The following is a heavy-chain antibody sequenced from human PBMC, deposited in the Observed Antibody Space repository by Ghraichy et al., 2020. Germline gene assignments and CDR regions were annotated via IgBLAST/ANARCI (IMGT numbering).Heavy chain of an antibody. Sequence: SVKVSCKASGGTFSNYFISWVRQAPGQGLEWMGNIIPSFDTATSAQKFQGRVTITADESTSTAYMELSSLRSEDTAVYYCAREGLCGSTPCFDYWGQGTLVTVSS. V-gene: IGHV1-69*13. CDR1: GGTFSNYF. CDR2: IIPSFDTA. J-gene: IGHJ4*02. D-gene: IGHD2/OR15-2a*01. CDR3: AREGLCGSTPCFDY.